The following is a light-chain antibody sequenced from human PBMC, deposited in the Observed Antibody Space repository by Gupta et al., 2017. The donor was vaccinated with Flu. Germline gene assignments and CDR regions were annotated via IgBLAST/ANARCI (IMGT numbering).Light chain of an antibody. CDR1: QSVRSSY. J-gene: IGKJ1*01. CDR2: GAS. Sequence: RATLSCRASQSVRSSYLAWYQQKPGQAPRLLIYGASSRATGIPDRFSGSGSGTDFTLTISRLEPEDFAVYYCQQYDDSPPWTFGQGTKVEIK. CDR3: QQYDDSPPWT. V-gene: IGKV3-20*01.